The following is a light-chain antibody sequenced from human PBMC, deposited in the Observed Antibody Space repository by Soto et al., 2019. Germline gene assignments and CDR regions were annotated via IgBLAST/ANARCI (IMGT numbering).Light chain of an antibody. J-gene: IGKJ5*01. V-gene: IGKV3-11*01. CDR2: AAS. CDR3: QQRNNWPPGIP. Sequence: LTQSPATVALSPGARATLSCRASQNISVYLAWYRQKPGQAPRLLIYAASNRATGIPARFSGSGSGTDFTLTISSLEPEDFAVYYCQQRNNWPPGIPFGQGTRLEIK. CDR1: QNISVY.